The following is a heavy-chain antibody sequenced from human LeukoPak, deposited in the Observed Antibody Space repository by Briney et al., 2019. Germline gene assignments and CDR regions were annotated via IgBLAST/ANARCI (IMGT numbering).Heavy chain of an antibody. Sequence: PGGSLRLSCAASGFTFSSYWMSWVRQAPGKGLEWVAHIKQDGSEKYYVDSVRGRFTISRDNAKNSLYLQMNSLSAEDTAAYYCARSVEAGYMDVWGKGTTVTISS. D-gene: IGHD3-10*01. CDR2: IKQDGSEK. CDR1: GFTFSSYW. J-gene: IGHJ6*03. V-gene: IGHV3-7*01. CDR3: ARSVEAGYMDV.